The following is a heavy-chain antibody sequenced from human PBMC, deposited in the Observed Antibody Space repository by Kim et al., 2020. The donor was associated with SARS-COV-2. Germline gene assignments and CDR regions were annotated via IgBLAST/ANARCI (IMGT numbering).Heavy chain of an antibody. CDR1: GYTFTSYA. CDR2: INAGNGNT. CDR3: ASELPAAITSYYYYGMDV. J-gene: IGHJ6*02. V-gene: IGHV1-3*01. D-gene: IGHD2-2*01. Sequence: ASVKVSCKASGYTFTSYAMHWVRQAPGQRLEWMGWINAGNGNTKYSQKFQGRVTITRDTSASTAYMELSSLRSEDTAVYYCASELPAAITSYYYYGMDVWGQGTTVTVSS.